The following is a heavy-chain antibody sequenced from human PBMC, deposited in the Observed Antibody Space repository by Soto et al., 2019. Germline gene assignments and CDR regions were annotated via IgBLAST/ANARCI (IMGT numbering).Heavy chain of an antibody. D-gene: IGHD2-15*01. V-gene: IGHV3-53*02. CDR2: IYGDGTT. J-gene: IGHJ4*02. CDR3: ARDSCSGGSCYWGFDY. CDR1: GFAVSSNY. Sequence: EVQLVETGGGLIQPGGSLRLSCAASGFAVSSNYMSWVRQAPGKGLEWFSVIYGDGTTYYADSVNGRFTISRDTSKNTLYLHMNSLRAEDTAVYYCARDSCSGGSCYWGFDYWGQGTLVTVSS.